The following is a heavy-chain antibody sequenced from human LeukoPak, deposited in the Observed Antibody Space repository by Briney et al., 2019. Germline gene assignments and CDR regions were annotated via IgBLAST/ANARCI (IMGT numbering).Heavy chain of an antibody. V-gene: IGHV1-46*01. J-gene: IGHJ3*02. Sequence: ASVKVSCKASGYTFTSYYMHWVRQAPGQGLEWMGIINPSGGSTSYAQKFQGRVTMTRDMSTSTVYMELSSLRSEDTAVYYCARRLGLRWDLQAFDIWGQGTMV. CDR2: INPSGGST. CDR3: ARRLGLRWDLQAFDI. CDR1: GYTFTSYY. D-gene: IGHD4-23*01.